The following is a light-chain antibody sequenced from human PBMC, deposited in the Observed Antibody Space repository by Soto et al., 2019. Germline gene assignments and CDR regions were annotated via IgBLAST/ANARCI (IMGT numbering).Light chain of an antibody. V-gene: IGKV3-11*01. CDR2: DTY. J-gene: IGKJ4*01. CDR1: QSVRNF. Sequence: VLTQSPATLSLSPGDTATLSCRANQSVRNFLAWYQQKPGQAPRLLIYDTYNRATGVPARFSGSGSGTDFTLTISSLEPEDFAVYYCHQRSNWPLTFGGGTKVDTK. CDR3: HQRSNWPLT.